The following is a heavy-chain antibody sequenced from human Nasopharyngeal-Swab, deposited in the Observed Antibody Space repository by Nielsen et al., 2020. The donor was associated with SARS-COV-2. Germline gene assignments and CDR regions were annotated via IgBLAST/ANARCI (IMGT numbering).Heavy chain of an antibody. V-gene: IGHV3-21*01. CDR3: ARQTTVTNYFDY. Sequence: GESLKISCAASGFTFSSYSMNWVRQAPGKGLEWVSSISSSSSYIYYADSVKGRFIISRDNAKNSLYLQMNSLRAEDTAVYYCARQTTVTNYFDYWGQGTLVTVSS. J-gene: IGHJ4*02. D-gene: IGHD4-17*01. CDR1: GFTFSSYS. CDR2: ISSSSSYI.